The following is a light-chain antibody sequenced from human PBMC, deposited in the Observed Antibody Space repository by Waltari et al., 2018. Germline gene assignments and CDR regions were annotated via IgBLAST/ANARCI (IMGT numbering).Light chain of an antibody. CDR2: RAS. CDR1: QRVGSSS. Sequence: EIVLTQSPGTASLSPGERVTLSCRASQRVGSSSLAWDQQKPGQAPRLVIYRASRRATGIPDRFSGSGSGTDFSLTISRLEPEDFAVYYCQQHGTLPATFGQGTKVEIK. CDR3: QQHGTLPAT. J-gene: IGKJ1*01. V-gene: IGKV3-20*01.